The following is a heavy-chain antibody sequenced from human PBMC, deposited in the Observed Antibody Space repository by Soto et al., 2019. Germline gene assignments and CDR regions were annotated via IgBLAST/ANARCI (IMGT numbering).Heavy chain of an antibody. J-gene: IGHJ4*02. CDR3: AKDQGSAWFLIDY. Sequence: PVGSLRLSCSASGFIFSNYGIHWVRQAPGKGLEWVAVISYDGSNKYYSESVEGRFTVSRDNSKNTLYLQMNSLKTEDTAVYYCAKDQGSAWFLIDYWGQGTLVTVSS. CDR1: GFIFSNYG. CDR2: ISYDGSNK. D-gene: IGHD6-19*01. V-gene: IGHV3-30*18.